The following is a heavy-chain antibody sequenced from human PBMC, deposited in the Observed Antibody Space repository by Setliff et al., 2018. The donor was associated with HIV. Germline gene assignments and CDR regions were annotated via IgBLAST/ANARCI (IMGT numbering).Heavy chain of an antibody. CDR1: GYTFTSYA. Sequence: EASVKVSCKASGYTFTSYAMNWVRQAPGQGLEWMGWINTNTGNPTYAQGFTGRFVFSLDTSVSAAYLQISSLKAEDTAVYFCARDLKRPNSNFWGGYPIPFDSWGQGTLVTVSS. CDR2: INTNTGNP. CDR3: ARDLKRPNSNFWGGYPIPFDS. V-gene: IGHV7-4-1*02. J-gene: IGHJ4*02. D-gene: IGHD3-3*01.